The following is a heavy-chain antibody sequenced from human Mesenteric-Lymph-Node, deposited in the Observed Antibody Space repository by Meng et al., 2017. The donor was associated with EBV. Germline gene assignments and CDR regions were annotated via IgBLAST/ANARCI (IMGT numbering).Heavy chain of an antibody. J-gene: IGHJ5*02. CDR3: ARGGSLGGSYAP. CDR1: GGSISTSNYY. Sequence: QLQLQESGPGRVKPSETLSLTCTVSGGSISTSNYYWGWIRQPPGKGLEWIGSIYYSGSTYYNPSLKSRVTISVDTSKNQFSLKLSSVTAADTAVYYCARGGSLGGSYAPWGQGTLVTVSS. D-gene: IGHD1-26*01. CDR2: IYYSGST. V-gene: IGHV4-39*07.